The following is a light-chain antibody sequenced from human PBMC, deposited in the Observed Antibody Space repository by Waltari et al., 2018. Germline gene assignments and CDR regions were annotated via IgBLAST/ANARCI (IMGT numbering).Light chain of an antibody. CDR1: SLRRYH. CDR3: LSRDSSSTRV. CDR2: GHD. J-gene: IGLJ3*02. Sequence: SSELTQDPAVSVALGQTVRITCQGDSLRRYHASWYQQRPGQAPFLVLYGHDNRPSGLPARFSGSTSGNTASLTITRAQAEDAGVYYCLSRDSSSTRVFGGGTTLTV. V-gene: IGLV3-19*01.